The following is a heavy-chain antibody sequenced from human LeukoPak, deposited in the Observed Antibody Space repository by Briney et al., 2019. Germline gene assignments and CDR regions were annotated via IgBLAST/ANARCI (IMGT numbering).Heavy chain of an antibody. CDR2: IGSSSSTI. Sequence: GGSLRLSCVASGFTFTTYSMNWVRQAPGKGLEWLSYIGSSSSTISYADSVKGRFTISRDNAKNSLYLQMNSLRTEDTAVYYCARPETQYSSGLDGFDIWGQGTMVTVSS. D-gene: IGHD6-19*01. CDR3: ARPETQYSSGLDGFDI. CDR1: GFTFTTYS. V-gene: IGHV3-48*01. J-gene: IGHJ3*02.